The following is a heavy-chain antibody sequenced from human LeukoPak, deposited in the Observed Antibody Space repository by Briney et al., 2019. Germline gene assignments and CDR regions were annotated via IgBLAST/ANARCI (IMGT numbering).Heavy chain of an antibody. CDR1: GGSFSGHY. CDR3: ARAPQRVALSAFDV. CDR2: INHSGST. Sequence: PSETLSLTCAVYGGSFSGHYWSWIRQSPGKGLEWIGEINHSGSTSYNPSLESRVTMGVDTSKNQFSLKLTSVTAADTAVYYCARAPQRVALSAFDVWGRGTPVTASS. V-gene: IGHV4-34*01. J-gene: IGHJ3*01. D-gene: IGHD6-25*01.